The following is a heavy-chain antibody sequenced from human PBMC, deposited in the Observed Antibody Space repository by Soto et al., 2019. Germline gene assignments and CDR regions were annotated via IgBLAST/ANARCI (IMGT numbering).Heavy chain of an antibody. V-gene: IGHV1-18*01. Sequence: QVQLVQSGAEVKTPGASVKVSCKASGYTFTSYGISWVRQAPGQGLEYMGWISAYNGNTTYAQNLQGRVTMTTDTSTRPAYMELMSLRSDDTEVYYCARGGRNTAEAYWGQGTLVTVSS. CDR3: ARGGRNTAEAY. J-gene: IGHJ4*02. D-gene: IGHD5-18*01. CDR1: GYTFTSYG. CDR2: ISAYNGNT.